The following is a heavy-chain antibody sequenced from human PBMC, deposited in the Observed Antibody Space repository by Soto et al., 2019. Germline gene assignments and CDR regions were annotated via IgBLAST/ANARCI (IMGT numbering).Heavy chain of an antibody. CDR2: IYYSGST. J-gene: IGHJ4*02. V-gene: IGHV4-39*01. D-gene: IGHD3-3*01. CDR1: GGSISSSSYY. Sequence: PSETLSLTCTVSGGSISSSSYYWGWIRQPPGKGLERIGSIYYSGSTYYNPSLKSRVTISVDTSKNQFSLKLSSVTAADTAVYYCARSAYYDFWSGYYIDLLPDVWGQGTLVTVSS. CDR3: ARSAYYDFWSGYYIDLLPDV.